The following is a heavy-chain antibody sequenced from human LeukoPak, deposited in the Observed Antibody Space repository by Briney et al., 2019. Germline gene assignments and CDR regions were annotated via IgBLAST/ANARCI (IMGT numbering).Heavy chain of an antibody. Sequence: GASVKVSCKASGYTFTSYDINWVRQATGQGLEWMGWMNPNSGNTGYAQKFQGRVTITRNTSISTAYMELSSLRSEDTAVYYCARVGLGYDILTGYYYYYYMDVWGKGTTVTVSS. CDR3: ARVGLGYDILTGYYYYYYMDV. V-gene: IGHV1-8*03. D-gene: IGHD3-9*01. J-gene: IGHJ6*03. CDR1: GYTFTSYD. CDR2: MNPNSGNT.